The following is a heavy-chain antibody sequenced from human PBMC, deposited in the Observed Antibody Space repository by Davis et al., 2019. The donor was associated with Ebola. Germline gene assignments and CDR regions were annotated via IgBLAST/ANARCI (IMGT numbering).Heavy chain of an antibody. V-gene: IGHV4-61*01. J-gene: IGHJ6*02. CDR1: GGSISSSSYY. CDR2: IYYSGST. CDR3: SRTTYYGMDV. Sequence: MPSETLSLTCTVSGGSISSSSYYWSWIRQPPGKGLEWIGYIYYSGSTNYNPSLKSRVTISVDTSKNQFSLKLSSVTAADTAVYYCSRTTYYGMDVWGQGTTVTVSS. D-gene: IGHD1-14*01.